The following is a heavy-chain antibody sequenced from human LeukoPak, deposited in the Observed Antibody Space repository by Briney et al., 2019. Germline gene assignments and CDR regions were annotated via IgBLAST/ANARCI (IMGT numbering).Heavy chain of an antibody. J-gene: IGHJ3*02. CDR1: GGSINSDY. V-gene: IGHV4-59*12. Sequence: SETLSLTCTVSGGSINSDYWSWIRQPPGKGLEWIGYIYYSGSTNYNPSLKSRVTISVDTSKNQFSLKLSSVTAADTAVYYCARETLNYYDSSGYYAFDIWGQGTMVTVSS. CDR3: ARETLNYYDSSGYYAFDI. CDR2: IYYSGST. D-gene: IGHD3-22*01.